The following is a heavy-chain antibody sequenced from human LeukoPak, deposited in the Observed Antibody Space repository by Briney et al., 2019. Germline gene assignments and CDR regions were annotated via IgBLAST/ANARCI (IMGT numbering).Heavy chain of an antibody. J-gene: IGHJ4*02. D-gene: IGHD2-21*02. CDR1: GFTFSSYW. CDR2: IWYDGSNK. Sequence: PGGSLRLSCAASGFTFSSYWMHWVRQAPGKGLEWVAVIWYDGSNKYYADSVKGRFTISRDNSKNTLYLQMNSLRAEDTAVYYCARDESAYCGGDCYSAFWGQGTLVTVSS. V-gene: IGHV3-33*08. CDR3: ARDESAYCGGDCYSAF.